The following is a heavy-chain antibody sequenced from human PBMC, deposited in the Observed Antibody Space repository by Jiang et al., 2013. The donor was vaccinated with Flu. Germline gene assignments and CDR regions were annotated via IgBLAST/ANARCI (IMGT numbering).Heavy chain of an antibody. D-gene: IGHD3-10*01. J-gene: IGHJ6*02. V-gene: IGHV3-30-3*01. CDR2: ISYDGSNK. CDR3: ARGDGWFGESGTNYYYYYGMDV. Sequence: SYAMHWVRQAPGKGLEWVAVISYDGSNKYYADSVKGRFTISRDNSKNTLYLQMNSLRAEDTAVYYCARGDGWFGESGTNYYYYYGMDVWGQGTTVTVSS. CDR1: SYA.